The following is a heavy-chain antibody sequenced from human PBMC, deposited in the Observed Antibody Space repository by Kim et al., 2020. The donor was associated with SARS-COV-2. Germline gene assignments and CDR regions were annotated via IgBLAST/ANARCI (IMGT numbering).Heavy chain of an antibody. CDR3: ARLFRPYSSSWYEADY. V-gene: IGHV4-39*01. CDR1: GGSISSSSYY. D-gene: IGHD6-13*01. J-gene: IGHJ4*02. CDR2: IYYSGST. Sequence: SETLSLTCTVSGGSISSSSYYWGWIRQPPGKGLEWIGSIYYSGSTYYNPSLKSRVTISVDTSKNQFSLKLSSVTAADTAVYYCARLFRPYSSSWYEADYWGQGTLVTVSS.